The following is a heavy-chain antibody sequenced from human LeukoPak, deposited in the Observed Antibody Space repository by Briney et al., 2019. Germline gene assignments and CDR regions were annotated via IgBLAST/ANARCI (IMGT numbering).Heavy chain of an antibody. CDR2: INPSGGST. J-gene: IGHJ4*02. V-gene: IGHV1-46*01. Sequence: ASVKVSCKASGYTFTSYYMHWVRQAPGRGLEWMGIINPSGGSTSYAQKFQGRVTMTRDTSTSTVYMELSSLRSEDTAVYYCARDRDFWSGYRIPAYWGQGTLVTVSS. D-gene: IGHD3-3*01. CDR3: ARDRDFWSGYRIPAY. CDR1: GYTFTSYY.